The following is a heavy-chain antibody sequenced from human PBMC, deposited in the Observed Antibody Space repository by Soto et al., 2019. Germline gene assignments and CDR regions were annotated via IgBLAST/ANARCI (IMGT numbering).Heavy chain of an antibody. V-gene: IGHV3-23*01. D-gene: IGHD1-26*01. CDR1: GFIFENFG. Sequence: GSLRLSCAASGFIFENFGMSWVRQAPGKGLEWISSISGSGFKKYYADSVKGRFTISRDNSKSTVYLELNNLSAEDTAVYHCAKNQGVELVPLATVDWFDPWGQGSVGTVSS. CDR3: AKNQGVELVPLATVDWFDP. J-gene: IGHJ5*02. CDR2: ISGSGFKK.